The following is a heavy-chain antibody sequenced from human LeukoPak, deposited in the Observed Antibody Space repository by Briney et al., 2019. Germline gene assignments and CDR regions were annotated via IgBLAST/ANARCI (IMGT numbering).Heavy chain of an antibody. CDR1: GFTFSSYS. CDR2: ISSSSSYI. Sequence: PAGSLRLSCAASGFTFSSYSMNWVRQAPGKGLEWVSSISSSSSYIYYADSVKGRFTISRDNAKNSLYLQMNSLRAEDTAVYYCARDLFTMVRGVIPQSFPHLYWGQGTLVTVSS. J-gene: IGHJ4*02. V-gene: IGHV3-21*01. CDR3: ARDLFTMVRGVIPQSFPHLY. D-gene: IGHD3-10*01.